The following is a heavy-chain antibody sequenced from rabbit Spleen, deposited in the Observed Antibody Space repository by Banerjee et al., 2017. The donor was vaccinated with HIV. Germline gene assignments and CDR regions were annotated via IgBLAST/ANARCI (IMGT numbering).Heavy chain of an antibody. CDR1: GFSFNSGYD. CDR2: IDSGSSGDT. J-gene: IGHJ4*01. CDR3: ARGSAAMTMVITGFYLNL. D-gene: IGHD2-1*01. Sequence: QSLEESGGGLVKPGASLTLTCKASGFSFNSGYDMCWVRQAPGKGLEWVACIDSGSSGDTYYASWAKGRFTISKTSSTTVTLQMTSLTAADTATYFCARGSAAMTMVITGFYLNLWGPGTLVTVS. V-gene: IGHV1S40*01.